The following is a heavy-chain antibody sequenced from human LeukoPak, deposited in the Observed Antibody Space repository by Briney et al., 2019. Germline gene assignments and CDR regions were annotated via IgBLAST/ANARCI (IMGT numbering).Heavy chain of an antibody. CDR2: INHSGST. V-gene: IGHV4-34*01. Sequence: SETLSLTCAVYGGSFSGYYWSWIRQPPGKGLEWIGEINHSGSTNYNPSLKSRVTISVDTSKNQFSLKLSSVTAADTAVYYCARGRLGRSGSSWAKYYFDYWGQGTLVTVSS. CDR3: ARGRLGRSGSSWAKYYFDY. D-gene: IGHD6-6*01. J-gene: IGHJ4*02. CDR1: GGSFSGYY.